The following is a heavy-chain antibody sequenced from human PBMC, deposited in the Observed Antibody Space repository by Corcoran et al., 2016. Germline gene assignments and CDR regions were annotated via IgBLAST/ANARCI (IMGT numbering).Heavy chain of an antibody. V-gene: IGHV4-34*01. CDR1: GGSFSGYY. Sequence: QGQLQQWGAGLLKPSESLSLTCAVYGGSFSGYYWSWIRQPPGKGLEWIGEINHSGSTNYNPSLKSRVTISVDTSKSQFSLNLRSVTAADTAGYYCAFLYQVRGVADYYYGMDVWGHGTTVIVSS. D-gene: IGHD3-10*01. CDR2: INHSGST. CDR3: AFLYQVRGVADYYYGMDV. J-gene: IGHJ6*02.